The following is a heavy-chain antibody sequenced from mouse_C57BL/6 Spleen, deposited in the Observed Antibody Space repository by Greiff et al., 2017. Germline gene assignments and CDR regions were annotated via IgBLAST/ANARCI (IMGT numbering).Heavy chain of an antibody. CDR2: ISSGSSTI. CDR3: ARYYGNYWYFDV. CDR1: GFTFSDYG. V-gene: IGHV5-17*01. Sequence: EVQVVESGGGLVKPGGSLKLSCAASGFTFSDYGMHWVRQAPEKGLEWVAYISSGSSTIYYADTVKGRFTISRDNAKNTLFLQMTSLRSEDTAMYYCARYYGNYWYFDVWGTGTTVTVSS. D-gene: IGHD2-1*01. J-gene: IGHJ1*03.